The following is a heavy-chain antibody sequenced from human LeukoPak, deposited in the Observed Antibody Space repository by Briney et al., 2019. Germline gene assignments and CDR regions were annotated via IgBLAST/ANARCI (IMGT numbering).Heavy chain of an antibody. V-gene: IGHV4-59*01. Sequence: PSETLSLTCNVSGGSIYNDYWSWIRQPPGRGREWIGNVYYVGTTNYHPSFKSRVTISVDASRSKFSLRLTSLTPADTAVYFCARVDRVNWFDPWGQGTLVTVSS. CDR1: GGSIYNDY. J-gene: IGHJ5*02. CDR2: VYYVGTT. CDR3: ARVDRVNWFDP.